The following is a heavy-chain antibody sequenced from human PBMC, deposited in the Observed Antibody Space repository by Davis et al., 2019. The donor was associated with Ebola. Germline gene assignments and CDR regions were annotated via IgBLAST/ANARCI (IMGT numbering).Heavy chain of an antibody. CDR3: ARGGTTVVTHYYYGMDV. CDR1: GYTFTSYG. CDR2: IIPILGIA. V-gene: IGHV1-69*04. Sequence: SVKVSCKASGYTFTSYGISWVRQAPGQGLEWMGRIIPILGIANYAQKFQGRVTITADKSTSTAYMELSSLRSEDTAVYYCARGGTTVVTHYYYGMDVWGQGTTVTVSS. J-gene: IGHJ6*02. D-gene: IGHD4-23*01.